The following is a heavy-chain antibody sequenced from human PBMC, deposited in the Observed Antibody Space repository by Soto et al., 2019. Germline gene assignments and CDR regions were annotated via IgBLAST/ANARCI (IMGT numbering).Heavy chain of an antibody. CDR2: ISHDGRVT. CDR1: GFTFNSLS. D-gene: IGHD2-21*02. Sequence: ESGGGMVQPGTSLRLSCAASGFTFNSLSLHWVRQRPDKGLEWVAVISHDGRVTFYADFVKGRFTVSRDNSKNTIYLQVNSLRAEDTAVSYCAREPYGDSQYFDYWGQGTLVTVSS. V-gene: IGHV3-30*04. J-gene: IGHJ4*02. CDR3: AREPYGDSQYFDY.